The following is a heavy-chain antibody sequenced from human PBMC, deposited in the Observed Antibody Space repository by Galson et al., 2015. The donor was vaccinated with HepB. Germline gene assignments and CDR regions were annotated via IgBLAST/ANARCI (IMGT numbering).Heavy chain of an antibody. CDR1: GGSFSGYY. Sequence: SETLSLTCAVYGGSFSGYYWSWIRQPPGKGLEWIGEINHSGSTNYNPSLKSRVTISVDTSKNQFSLKLSSVTAADTAVYYCARFSHRRFDYWGQGTLVTVSS. CDR3: ARFSHRRFDY. V-gene: IGHV4-34*01. D-gene: IGHD2-21*01. J-gene: IGHJ4*02. CDR2: INHSGST.